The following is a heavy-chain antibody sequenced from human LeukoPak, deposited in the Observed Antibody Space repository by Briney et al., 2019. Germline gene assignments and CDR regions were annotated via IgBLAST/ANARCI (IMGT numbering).Heavy chain of an antibody. CDR2: IYTSGST. V-gene: IGHV4-4*07. CDR3: ARDVVAAVGSFDY. D-gene: IGHD2-2*01. Sequence: SETLSLTCTVSGDSINSFYWSWIRQPAGKGLEWIGRIYTSGSTNYRPSLKSRVTMSVDTSKNQFSLKLSSVTAADTAVYYCARDVVAAVGSFDYWGQGTQVTVSS. CDR1: GDSINSFY. J-gene: IGHJ4*02.